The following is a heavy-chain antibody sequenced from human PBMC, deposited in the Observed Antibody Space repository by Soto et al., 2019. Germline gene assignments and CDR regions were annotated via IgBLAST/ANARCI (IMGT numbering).Heavy chain of an antibody. J-gene: IGHJ4*02. D-gene: IGHD3-10*01. CDR3: YLGSGSRQVDY. CDR2: ISGSGGGT. Sequence: GGSLRLSCAASGFTFSSYAMSWVRQAPGKGLEWVSAISGSGGGTYYADSVKGRFTISRDNSKNTLYLQMNSLRAEDTAVYYCYLGSGSRQVDYWGQGTLVTVSS. CDR1: GFTFSSYA. V-gene: IGHV3-23*01.